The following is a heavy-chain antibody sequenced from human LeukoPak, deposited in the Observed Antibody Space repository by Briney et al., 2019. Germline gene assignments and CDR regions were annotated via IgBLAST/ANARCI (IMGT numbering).Heavy chain of an antibody. CDR1: GGSISSYY. J-gene: IGHJ3*02. V-gene: IGHV4-59*01. Sequence: SETLSLTCTVSGGSISSYYWSWIRQPPGKGLEWIGYIYYSGSTNYNPSLKSRVTISVDTSRDQFSLKLSSVTAADTAVYYCARILGYNNASDIWGQGTMVTVSS. D-gene: IGHD5-24*01. CDR3: ARILGYNNASDI. CDR2: IYYSGST.